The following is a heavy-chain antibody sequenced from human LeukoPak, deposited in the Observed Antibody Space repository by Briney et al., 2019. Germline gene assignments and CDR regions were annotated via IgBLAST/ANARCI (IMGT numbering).Heavy chain of an antibody. CDR1: GFTFSSYG. V-gene: IGHV3-30*18. CDR3: AKGEPGPLAVAGRSYYYYGMDV. D-gene: IGHD6-19*01. CDR2: ISYDGSNK. Sequence: GESLRLSCAASGFTFSSYGMHWVRQAPGKGLEWVAVISYDGSNKYYADSVKGRFTISRDNSKNTLYLQVNSLRAEDTAVYYCAKGEPGPLAVAGRSYYYYGMDVWGQGTTVTVSS. J-gene: IGHJ6*02.